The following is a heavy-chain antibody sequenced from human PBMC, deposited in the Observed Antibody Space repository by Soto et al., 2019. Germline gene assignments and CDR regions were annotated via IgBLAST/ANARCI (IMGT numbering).Heavy chain of an antibody. CDR2: VKQDGSEE. V-gene: IGHV3-7*01. J-gene: IGHJ4*02. CDR3: AALDTAMVKTAGY. CDR1: GYSISTYW. D-gene: IGHD5-18*01. Sequence: EVQLVESGGGLVQPGGSLRLSCAASGYSISTYWMSWVRQAPGKGLEWVANVKQDGSEEYYVDSVKGRFTISRDNAKNSLYLQMNSLRAEDTAVDYCAALDTAMVKTAGYWGQGTLVTVSS.